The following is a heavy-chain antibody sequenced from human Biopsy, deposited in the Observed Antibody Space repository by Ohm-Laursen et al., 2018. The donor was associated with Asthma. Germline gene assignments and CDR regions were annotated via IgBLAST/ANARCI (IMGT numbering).Heavy chain of an antibody. CDR3: ARGVVYGGDSYAEYFQH. CDR1: GDSISSSH. J-gene: IGHJ1*01. Sequence: SETLSLTCTVSGDSISSSHWSWIRQPPGKGLEWIGHVFYGGATNYNPSLKSRVTISVDTSKNQFFLRLSSVTAADTAVYYCARGVVYGGDSYAEYFQHWGQGTLVTVSS. CDR2: VFYGGAT. D-gene: IGHD4-23*01. V-gene: IGHV4-59*01.